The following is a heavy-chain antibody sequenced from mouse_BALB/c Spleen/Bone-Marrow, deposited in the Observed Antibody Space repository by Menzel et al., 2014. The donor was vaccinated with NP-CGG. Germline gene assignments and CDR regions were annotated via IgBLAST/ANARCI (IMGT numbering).Heavy chain of an antibody. Sequence: VQLQQSGAELVKPGAPVKLSCKASGYTFTSYWMNWVKQRPGRGLGWIGRIDPSDSETHYNQKFKDKATLTVDKSSSTAYIQVSSLTSEDSAVYHCARALGDGYYYAMDYWGQGISVTVSS. CDR1: GYTFTSYW. J-gene: IGHJ4*01. V-gene: IGHV1-69*02. CDR2: IDPSDSET. D-gene: IGHD2-3*01. CDR3: ARALGDGYYYAMDY.